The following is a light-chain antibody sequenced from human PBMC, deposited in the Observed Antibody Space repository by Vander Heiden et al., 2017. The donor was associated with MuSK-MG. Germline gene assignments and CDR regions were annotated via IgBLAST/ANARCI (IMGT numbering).Light chain of an antibody. CDR3: KQYDNLPPGLT. CDR1: QDISNY. CDR2: DAS. J-gene: IGKJ4*01. V-gene: IGKV1-33*01. Sequence: DIQMTQSPSSLSASVGDRVTITCQASQDISNYLNWYQQKPGKAPKLLIYDASNVETGVPSRFSGSGSGTDFTFTISSLQPEDIATYYCKQYDNLPPGLTFGGGTKVEIK.